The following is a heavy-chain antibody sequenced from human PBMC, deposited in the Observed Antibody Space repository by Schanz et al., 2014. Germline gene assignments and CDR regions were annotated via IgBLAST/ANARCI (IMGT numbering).Heavy chain of an antibody. D-gene: IGHD2-8*01. V-gene: IGHV3-7*01. CDR3: VRDRGFCANDICWLRYYMDV. CDR1: GFTFISYD. Sequence: EVQLVESGGGVVQPGRSLRLSCVASGFTFISYDIHWVRQAPGKGLEWVASIKQEGDEKNYVDSVKGRFTISRDNAKNSLFLQMNSLRADDTAVYYCVRDRGFCANDICWLRYYMDVWGNGTTVTVSS. J-gene: IGHJ6*03. CDR2: IKQEGDEK.